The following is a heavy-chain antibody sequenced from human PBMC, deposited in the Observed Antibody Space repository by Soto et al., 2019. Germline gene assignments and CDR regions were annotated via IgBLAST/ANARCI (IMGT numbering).Heavy chain of an antibody. Sequence: PSETLSLTCAVYGGSFSGYYWSWIRQPPGKGLEWIGEINHSGSTNYNPSLKSRVTISVDTSKNQFSLKLSSVTAADTAVYYCARGLVTAPRSALEIWGQGTMVTVSS. J-gene: IGHJ3*02. CDR3: ARGLVTAPRSALEI. V-gene: IGHV4-34*01. CDR2: INHSGST. CDR1: GGSFSGYY. D-gene: IGHD2-21*02.